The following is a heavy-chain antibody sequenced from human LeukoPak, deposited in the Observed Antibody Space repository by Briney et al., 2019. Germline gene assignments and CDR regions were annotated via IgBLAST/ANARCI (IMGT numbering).Heavy chain of an antibody. CDR2: MSPKSGNT. CDR1: GYTFVSYD. Sequence: ASVKVSCKASGYTFVSYDINWVRQATGQGPEWMGWMSPKSGNTGYAQKFQGWVTMTRDTSISTAYMELSRLRSDDTAVYYCARGGPGYCSGGSCSHNWFDPWGQGTLVTVSS. CDR3: ARGGPGYCSGGSCSHNWFDP. D-gene: IGHD2-15*01. V-gene: IGHV1-8*01. J-gene: IGHJ5*02.